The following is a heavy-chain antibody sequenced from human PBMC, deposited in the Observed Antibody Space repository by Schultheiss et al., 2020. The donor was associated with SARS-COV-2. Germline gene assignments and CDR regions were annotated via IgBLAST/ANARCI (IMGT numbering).Heavy chain of an antibody. CDR3: ARLLILGGDYYYGMDV. CDR1: GFTFSSYW. Sequence: GGSLRLSCAASGFTFSSYWMSWVRQAPGKGLEWVANIKQDGSEKYYVDSVKGRFTISRDNAMNSLYLQMNSLRAEDTAVYYCARLLILGGDYYYGMDVWGQGTTVTVSS. D-gene: IGHD3-16*01. V-gene: IGHV3-7*01. J-gene: IGHJ6*02. CDR2: IKQDGSEK.